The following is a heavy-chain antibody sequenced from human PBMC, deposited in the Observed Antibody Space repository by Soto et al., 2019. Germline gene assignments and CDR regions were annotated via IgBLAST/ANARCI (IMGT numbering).Heavy chain of an antibody. CDR1: GFTFSSYS. CDR2: ISSSSSYI. Sequence: EVQLVESGGGLVKPGGSLRLSCAASGFTFSSYSMNWVRQAPGKGLEWVSSISSSSSYIYYADSVKGRFTISRDNAKNSLSLQMNSLRAEDTAVYYCASDPGADSRYYYGMDVWGQGTTVTVSS. V-gene: IGHV3-21*01. D-gene: IGHD3-22*01. CDR3: ASDPGADSRYYYGMDV. J-gene: IGHJ6*02.